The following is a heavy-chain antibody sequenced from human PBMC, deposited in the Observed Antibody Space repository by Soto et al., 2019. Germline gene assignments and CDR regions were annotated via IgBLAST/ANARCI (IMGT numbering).Heavy chain of an antibody. J-gene: IGHJ4*02. Sequence: VQLVESGGGVVQPGRSLRLSCVASGFTFSSYDMHWVRQAPGKGLEWVATISYDGNNKQYADSVKGRFTISRENSKNTLSLQTDSLRAQDTAVYYCAKDLHRDGYNPNFWGQGILVTVSS. CDR3: AKDLHRDGYNPNF. V-gene: IGHV3-30*18. CDR1: GFTFSSYD. CDR2: ISYDGNNK. D-gene: IGHD5-12*01.